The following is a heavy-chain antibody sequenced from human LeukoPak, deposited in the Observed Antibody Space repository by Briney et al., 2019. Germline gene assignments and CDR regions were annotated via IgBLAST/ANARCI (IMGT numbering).Heavy chain of an antibody. CDR2: ISGVGRDI. V-gene: IGHV3-23*01. CDR1: AFTFSSYG. CDR3: TKDVYGYFDL. Sequence: PGGSLRLSCAASAFTFSSYGMSWVRQAPGKGLEWVSAISGVGRDIFYADAVKGRFTISRDNSQNTLYLQMNSLRAEDTAVYYCTKDVYGYFDLWGRGTLVTVSS. J-gene: IGHJ2*01.